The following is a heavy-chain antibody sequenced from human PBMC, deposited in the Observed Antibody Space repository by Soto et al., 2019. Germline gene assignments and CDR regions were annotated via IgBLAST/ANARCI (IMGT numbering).Heavy chain of an antibody. Sequence: GSLRLSCAASGFTFSSYGMHWVRQAPGKGLEWVSVISVSGANTYYADSVKGRFTISRDNSKNALYLQMNSLRAEDTAIYYCGKASTYPLDGVDVWGQGTTVTVSS. D-gene: IGHD3-16*01. CDR1: GFTFSSYG. CDR3: GKASTYPLDGVDV. CDR2: ISVSGANT. J-gene: IGHJ6*02. V-gene: IGHV3-23*01.